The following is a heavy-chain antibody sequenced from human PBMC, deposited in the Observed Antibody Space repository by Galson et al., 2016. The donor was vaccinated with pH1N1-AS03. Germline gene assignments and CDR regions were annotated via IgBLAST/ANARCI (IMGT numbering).Heavy chain of an antibody. J-gene: IGHJ4*02. V-gene: IGHV3-15*01. CDR2: IKSTPDGGTA. CDR1: GFTFNNAY. D-gene: IGHD2-2*01. Sequence: SLRLSCAASGFTFNNAYMSWVRQSPGKGLEWLGLIKSTPDGGTADYGAPVIGRFTISRDDSKNTLFLQMNGLKTDDTAVYYCTTGPIGYCASSSCTDYWGQGTLVTVSS. CDR3: TTGPIGYCASSSCTDY.